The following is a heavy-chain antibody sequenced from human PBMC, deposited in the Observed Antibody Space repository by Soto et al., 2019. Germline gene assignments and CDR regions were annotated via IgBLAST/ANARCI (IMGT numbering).Heavy chain of an antibody. V-gene: IGHV3-30*18. D-gene: IGHD3-3*01. CDR2: ISHDGSEK. Sequence: QVQLVESGGGVVQPGDSLRLSCAASGFMFSGYGMHWLRQAPGKGLEWVAVISHDGSEKYYGDSVKGRCTVSRDNANNTLFLQIDSLRAEDTAVYYCAKLVGGVKAIGAPGDWLDPWGQGTLVTVSS. CDR3: AKLVGGVKAIGAPGDWLDP. CDR1: GFMFSGYG. J-gene: IGHJ5*02.